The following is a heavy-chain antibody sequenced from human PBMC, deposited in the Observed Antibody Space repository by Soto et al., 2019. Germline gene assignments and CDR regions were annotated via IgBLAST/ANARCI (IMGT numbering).Heavy chain of an antibody. D-gene: IGHD4-17*01. CDR1: GFTFSTYG. CDR2: IWHDGSNK. Sequence: QVQLVESGGGVVQPGRSLRLSCAASGFTFSTYGMHWVRQAPGKGLEWVAFIWHDGSNKYYSDSVKGRFTISRDSSKNTLYLQMNSLRAEDTALYYCARETTTVVTNPYFDYWGQGTLVTVSS. J-gene: IGHJ4*02. CDR3: ARETTTVVTNPYFDY. V-gene: IGHV3-33*01.